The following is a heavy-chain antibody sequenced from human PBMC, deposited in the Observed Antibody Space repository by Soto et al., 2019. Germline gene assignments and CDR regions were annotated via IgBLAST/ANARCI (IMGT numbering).Heavy chain of an antibody. J-gene: IGHJ6*02. D-gene: IGHD3-10*01. CDR3: AANSLGGGSQGDV. V-gene: IGHV1-69*13. CDR1: GDTFSSYS. Sequence: SVKVSCKASGDTFSSYSISWVRQAPGQGLEWMGGIVPIFGTTVYAPRLQGRLTITADGPTSTSYMELSGLTFEDTAVYYCAANSLGGGSQGDVWGQGTTVTVPS. CDR2: IVPIFGTT.